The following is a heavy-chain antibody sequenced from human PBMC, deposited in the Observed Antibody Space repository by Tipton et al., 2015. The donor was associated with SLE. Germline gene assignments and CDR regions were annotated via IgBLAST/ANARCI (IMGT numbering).Heavy chain of an antibody. CDR1: GFTFGDYA. J-gene: IGHJ3*02. D-gene: IGHD6-6*01. CDR2: IKSKTDGGTT. Sequence: SLRLSCTASGFTFGDYAMSWFRQAPGKGLEWVGRIKSKTDGGTTDYAAPVKGRFTISRDDSKNTLYLQMNSLKTEDTAVYYCTTDPLGGIAARRDAFDIWGQGTMVTVSS. CDR3: TTDPLGGIAARRDAFDI. V-gene: IGHV3-15*01.